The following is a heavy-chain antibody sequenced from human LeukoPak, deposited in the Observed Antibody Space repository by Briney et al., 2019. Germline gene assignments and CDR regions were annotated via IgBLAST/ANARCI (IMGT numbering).Heavy chain of an antibody. CDR1: GYTFTSYG. CDR2: ISAYNGNT. V-gene: IGHV1-18*01. CDR3: ARAHYDYVWGSYRSFDY. Sequence: ASVKVSCKASGYTFTSYGISWVRQAPGQGLEWMGWISAYNGNTSYAQKLQGRVTMTTDTSTSTAYMELRSLRSDDTAVYYCARAHYDYVWGSYRSFDYWGQGTLVTVSS. J-gene: IGHJ4*02. D-gene: IGHD3-16*02.